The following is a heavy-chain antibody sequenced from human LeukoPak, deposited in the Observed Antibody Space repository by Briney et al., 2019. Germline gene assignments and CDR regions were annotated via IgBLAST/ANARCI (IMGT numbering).Heavy chain of an antibody. CDR2: IIPIFGTA. V-gene: IGHV1-69*13. CDR3: ARDDSSGYYSGP. CDR1: GGTFSSYA. D-gene: IGHD3-22*01. Sequence: SVKVSCKASGGTFSSYAISWVRQAPGQGLEWMGGIIPIFGTANYAQKFQGRVTITADESTSTAYMELSSLRSEDTAVYYCARDDSSGYYSGPWGQGTLVTVSS. J-gene: IGHJ5*02.